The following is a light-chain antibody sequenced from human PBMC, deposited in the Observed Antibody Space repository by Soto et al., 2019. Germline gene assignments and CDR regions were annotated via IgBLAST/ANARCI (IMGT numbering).Light chain of an antibody. Sequence: QSALTQPPSASGSPGQSVTISCTGTSSGVCGYNYVSWYQQHPGKAPKLMIYEVSKRPSGVPDRFSGSKSGNTASLTVSGLQAEDEADYYCSSYAGSNNVVFGGGTKLTVL. CDR1: SSGVCGYNY. V-gene: IGLV2-8*01. CDR2: EVS. CDR3: SSYAGSNNVV. J-gene: IGLJ2*01.